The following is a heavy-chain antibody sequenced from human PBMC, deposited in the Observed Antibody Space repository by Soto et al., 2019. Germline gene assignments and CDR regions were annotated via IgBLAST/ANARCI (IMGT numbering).Heavy chain of an antibody. Sequence: PGGSLRLSCAASGFTFSGSAMHWVRQASGKGLEWVGRIRSKANSYATAYAASVKGRFTISRDDSKNTAYLQMNSLKTEDTAVYYCTRLGWKLELPIFSWGQGTLVTVSS. CDR3: TRLGWKLELPIFS. CDR1: GFTFSGSA. V-gene: IGHV3-73*01. CDR2: IRSKANSYAT. D-gene: IGHD1-7*01. J-gene: IGHJ5*02.